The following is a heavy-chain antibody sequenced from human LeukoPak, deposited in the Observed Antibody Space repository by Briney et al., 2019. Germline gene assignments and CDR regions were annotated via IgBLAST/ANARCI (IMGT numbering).Heavy chain of an antibody. D-gene: IGHD5-12*01. J-gene: IGHJ4*02. CDR3: ARGDSGYDLLVDY. CDR1: GFTFSSYA. Sequence: GGSLRLSCAASGFTFSSYAMHWVRQAPGKGLEWVAVISYDGSNKYYADSVKGRFTISRDNSKNTLYLQMNSLRAEDTAVYYCARGDSGYDLLVDYWGQGTLVTVSS. CDR2: ISYDGSNK. V-gene: IGHV3-30*01.